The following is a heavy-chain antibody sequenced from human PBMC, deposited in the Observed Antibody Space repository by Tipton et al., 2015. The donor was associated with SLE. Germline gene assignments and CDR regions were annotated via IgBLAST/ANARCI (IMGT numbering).Heavy chain of an antibody. J-gene: IGHJ4*02. Sequence: SLRLSCAASGFTFSRYWMHWVRPAPGKGLVWVARTNEDGSITSYEASVKGRFTISRDNAKNTLYLQMNSLRAEDTALYYCARGIDPSSSRISDYWGQGTLVSVSS. CDR2: TNEDGSIT. V-gene: IGHV3-74*01. D-gene: IGHD6-19*01. CDR1: GFTFSRYW. CDR3: ARGIDPSSSRISDY.